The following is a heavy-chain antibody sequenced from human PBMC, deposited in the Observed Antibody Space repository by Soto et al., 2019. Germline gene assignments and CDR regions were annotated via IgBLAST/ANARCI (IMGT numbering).Heavy chain of an antibody. J-gene: IGHJ2*01. CDR2: INAGNGNT. D-gene: IGHD3-10*01. CDR3: ARGYYGSGSRYWYFDL. Sequence: QVQLVQSGAEVKKPGASVKVSCKASGYTFTSYAMHWVRQAPGQRLEWMGWINAGNGNTKYSQKFQGRVTITRDTSASTAYMELSGLRSEDTAVYYCARGYYGSGSRYWYFDLWGRGTLVTVSS. V-gene: IGHV1-3*01. CDR1: GYTFTSYA.